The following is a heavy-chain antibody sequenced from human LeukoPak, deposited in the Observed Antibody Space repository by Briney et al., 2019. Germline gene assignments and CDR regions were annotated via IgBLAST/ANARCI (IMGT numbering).Heavy chain of an antibody. CDR3: AKDWGSTGTAPLDY. V-gene: IGHV3-23*01. Sequence: PGGSLRLSCAASGFTFSSYAMSWVRQAPGKGLEWVSAISGGGGSTYYADSVKGRFTISRDNSKNTLYLQMNSLRAEDTAVYYCAKDWGSTGTAPLDYWGQGTLVTVSS. CDR2: ISGGGGST. J-gene: IGHJ4*02. D-gene: IGHD1-1*01. CDR1: GFTFSSYA.